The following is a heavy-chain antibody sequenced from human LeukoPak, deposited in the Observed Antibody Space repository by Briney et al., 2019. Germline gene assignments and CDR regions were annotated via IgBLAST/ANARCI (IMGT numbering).Heavy chain of an antibody. CDR2: NYTSGST. Sequence: SQTLSLSCTVSGGSISSGSYYWSWIRQPAGKGLEWIERNYTSGSTNYNPSLKSRVTISVGTSKNQFSLKLSSVTAADTAVYYCATNDYDSSGYYSDYWGQGTLVTVSS. CDR3: ATNDYDSSGYYSDY. CDR1: GGSISSGSYY. D-gene: IGHD3-22*01. V-gene: IGHV4-61*02. J-gene: IGHJ4*02.